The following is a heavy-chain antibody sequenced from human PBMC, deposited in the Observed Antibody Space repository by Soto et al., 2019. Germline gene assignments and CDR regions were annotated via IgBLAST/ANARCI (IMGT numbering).Heavy chain of an antibody. V-gene: IGHV3-23*01. CDR2: ISGSGGST. CDR3: AKDPPYSSGWYDY. D-gene: IGHD6-19*01. J-gene: IGHJ4*02. Sequence: FLTPPRAASGFTFCSYSMCWVRQAPGKGLEWVSAISGSGGSTYYADSVKGRFTISRDNSKNTLYLQMNSLRAEDTAVYYCAKDPPYSSGWYDYWGQGTLVTVSS. CDR1: GFTFCSYS.